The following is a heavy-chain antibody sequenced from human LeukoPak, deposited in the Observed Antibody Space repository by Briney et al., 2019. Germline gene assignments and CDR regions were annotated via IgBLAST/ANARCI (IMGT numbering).Heavy chain of an antibody. CDR3: AKNLGGDYYSYWYLDL. J-gene: IGHJ2*01. D-gene: IGHD2-21*01. CDR2: IYYSGST. CDR1: GGSISSGGYY. Sequence: SETLSLTCTVSGGSISSGGYYWSWIRQHPGKGLEWIGYIYYSGSTYYNPSLKSRVTISVDTSKSQFSLRLSSVTAADTAVYYCAKNLGGDYYSYWYLDLWGRGTLVTVSS. V-gene: IGHV4-31*03.